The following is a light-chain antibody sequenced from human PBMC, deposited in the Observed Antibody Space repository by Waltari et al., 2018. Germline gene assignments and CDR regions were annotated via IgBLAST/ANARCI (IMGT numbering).Light chain of an antibody. J-gene: IGLJ1*01. Sequence: SSVLIQPPSVAAAPGPPASITCGGDSIGPDSVHWYRPRPGQAPDVVVSEGGDRPSGIPARFSAFNSGNTATLTISRVEAVDEADYYCQVTHTSGDPSYVFGSGTKVTVL. CDR1: SIGPDS. CDR3: QVTHTSGDPSYV. V-gene: IGLV3-21*02. CDR2: EGG.